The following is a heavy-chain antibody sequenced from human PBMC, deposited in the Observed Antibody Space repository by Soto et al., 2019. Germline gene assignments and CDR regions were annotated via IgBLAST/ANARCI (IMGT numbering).Heavy chain of an antibody. Sequence: QVHLQESGPGLVRPSETLSLTCAVSGASISRTGFHWGWIRQPPGQGLEWIGSVYERVNTYYNSSLKSRVTLSVDTSKNQFSLELKSVTAADTAVYYCSRRGSGHTFDYWGQGTLVTVSS. D-gene: IGHD3-10*01. CDR3: SRRGSGHTFDY. V-gene: IGHV4-39*01. J-gene: IGHJ4*02. CDR1: GASISRTGFH. CDR2: VYERVNT.